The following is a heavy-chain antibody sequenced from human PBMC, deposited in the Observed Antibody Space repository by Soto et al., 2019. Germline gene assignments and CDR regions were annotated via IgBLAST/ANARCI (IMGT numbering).Heavy chain of an antibody. J-gene: IGHJ6*02. V-gene: IGHV2-5*02. CDR1: GLSLRTTGVG. Sequence: QITLKESGPTLVKPTQTLTLTCTFSGLSLRTTGVGVGWVRQPPGKALEWLALLYWDDDKLYSPSLKSRLTITKDTSEKQVVLTMTNMDTVDTATYYCVQSRCGGDCLQIYSSRSYYGLDVWGQGTTVTVSS. CDR2: LYWDDDK. CDR3: VQSRCGGDCLQIYSSRSYYGLDV. D-gene: IGHD2-21*02.